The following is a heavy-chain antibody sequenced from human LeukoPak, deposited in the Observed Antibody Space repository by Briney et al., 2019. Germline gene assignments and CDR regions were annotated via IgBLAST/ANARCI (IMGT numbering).Heavy chain of an antibody. J-gene: IGHJ6*04. D-gene: IGHD3-10*01. CDR2: ISSSGSII. CDR1: GFTFSSVE. V-gene: IGHV3-48*03. Sequence: GGSLRLSCAASGFTFSSVEMNWVRQTPGRGLEWISYISSSGSIIYYADSVRGRFTISRDNAKNSLYLQMNSLRGEDTALYYCARRFDVWGKGTTVTVSS. CDR3: ARRFDV.